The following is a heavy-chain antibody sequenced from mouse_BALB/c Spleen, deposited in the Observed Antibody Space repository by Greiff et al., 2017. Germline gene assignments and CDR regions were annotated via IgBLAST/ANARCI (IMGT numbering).Heavy chain of an antibody. D-gene: IGHD2-1*01. Sequence: EVQRVESGGGLVKPGGSLKLSCAASGFTFSSYAMSWVRQTPEKRLEWVATISSGGSYTYYPDSVKGRFTISRDNAKNTLYLQMSSLRSEDTAMYYCARPGGGNYDWFAYWGQGTLVTVSA. CDR3: ARPGGGNYDWFAY. CDR2: ISSGGSYT. V-gene: IGHV5-9-3*01. J-gene: IGHJ3*01. CDR1: GFTFSSYA.